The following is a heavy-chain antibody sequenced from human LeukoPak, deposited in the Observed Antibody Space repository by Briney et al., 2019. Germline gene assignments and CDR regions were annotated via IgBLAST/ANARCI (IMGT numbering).Heavy chain of an antibody. CDR1: GFSFNIHW. J-gene: IGHJ6*03. Sequence: GGSLRLSCAASGFSFNIHWMHWVRQAPGKGLLWVSRISNDGSSTIYAESVKGRFTISRDNANNKLYLQMNSLRGEDTAVYYCAREGELAGAYYMDVWGKGTTVTVSS. CDR2: ISNDGSST. V-gene: IGHV3-74*01. D-gene: IGHD3-10*01. CDR3: AREGELAGAYYMDV.